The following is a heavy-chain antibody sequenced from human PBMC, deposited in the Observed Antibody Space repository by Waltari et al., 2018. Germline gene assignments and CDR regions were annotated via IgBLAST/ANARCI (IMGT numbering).Heavy chain of an antibody. Sequence: LQLQESGPGLVKPSETLSLTCPVSPGPITTYCYYWGWIRQPPGKGVEWIGSIYYSGITYYDPSLESRVIISIDTSESRISLRLNSVTAADTAVYYCAVGRGIFDIWGQGTVVTVSS. D-gene: IGHD6-13*01. J-gene: IGHJ3*02. V-gene: IGHV4-39*01. CDR1: PGPITTYCYY. CDR2: IYYSGIT. CDR3: AVGRGIFDI.